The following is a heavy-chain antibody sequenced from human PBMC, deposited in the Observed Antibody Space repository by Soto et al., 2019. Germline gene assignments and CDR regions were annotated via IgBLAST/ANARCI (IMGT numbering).Heavy chain of an antibody. V-gene: IGHV3-15*07. CDR2: IKSKTDGGTT. CDR1: GFTFSNAW. D-gene: IGHD3-3*01. Sequence: EVQLVESGGGLVKPGGSLRLSCAASGFTFSNAWMNWVRQAPGKGLEWVGRIKSKTDGGTTDYAAPVKGRFTISRDDSKNTLYLQMNSLKTDDTAVYYCTTSYYDFWSGYYTADWGQGTLVTVSS. J-gene: IGHJ4*02. CDR3: TTSYYDFWSGYYTAD.